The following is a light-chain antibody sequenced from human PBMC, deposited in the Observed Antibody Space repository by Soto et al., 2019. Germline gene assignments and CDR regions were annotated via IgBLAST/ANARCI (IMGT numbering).Light chain of an antibody. Sequence: EIVMTQSPATLSLSPGERATLSCRASQRISSNLAWYQQKPGQAPRLLIYGASTRAPDIPARFSGSGSGTEFTLTISSLQSADFAVYYCQHYNNWPPLTFGGGTKVEIK. CDR3: QHYNNWPPLT. V-gene: IGKV3-15*01. CDR2: GAS. J-gene: IGKJ4*01. CDR1: QRISSN.